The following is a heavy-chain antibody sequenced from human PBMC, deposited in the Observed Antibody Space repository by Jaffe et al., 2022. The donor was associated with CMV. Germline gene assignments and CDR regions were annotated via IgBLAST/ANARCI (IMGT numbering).Heavy chain of an antibody. D-gene: IGHD3-10*01. CDR2: IDPSDSYT. J-gene: IGHJ6*03. CDR1: GYSFTSYW. V-gene: IGHV5-10-1*03. Sequence: EVQLVQSGAEVKKPGESLRISCKGSGYSFTSYWISWVRQMPGKGLEWMGRIDPSDSYTNYSPSFQGHVTISADKSISTAYLQWSSLKASDTAMYYCASLHNVYRRTRITMVRGPPPNIYYMDVWGKGTTVTVSS. CDR3: ASLHNVYRRTRITMVRGPPPNIYYMDV.